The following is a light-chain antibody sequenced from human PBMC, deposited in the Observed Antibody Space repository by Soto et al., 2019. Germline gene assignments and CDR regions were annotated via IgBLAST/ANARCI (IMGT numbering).Light chain of an antibody. CDR2: DAS. Sequence: EIVLTQSPGTLSLSPGERATLSCRASQSVSKYLAWYQQKPGQAPRLLVYDASSRAIGIPARFSGSGSGTDFTLPLSSLEPEDLAVYYCQQRSNWPLGYTFGEGTKLE. V-gene: IGKV3-11*01. CDR3: QQRSNWPLGYT. CDR1: QSVSKY. J-gene: IGKJ2*01.